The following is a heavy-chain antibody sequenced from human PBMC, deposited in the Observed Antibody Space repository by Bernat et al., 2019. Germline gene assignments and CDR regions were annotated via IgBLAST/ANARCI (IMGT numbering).Heavy chain of an antibody. CDR1: GFTLSTSW. CDR3: ARDRSYTMDV. CDR2: ITGDGSST. V-gene: IGHV3-74*01. J-gene: IGHJ6*02. D-gene: IGHD4-11*01. Sequence: EVQLVETGGGLVQPGGSLRLSCAASGFTLSTSWMHGVRQAPGKGLVWVSRITGDGSSTIYADSVQRRFTISIDNAKNTLYLQMNNLRAEDTAVYYCARDRSYTMDVWGQGTTVTVSS.